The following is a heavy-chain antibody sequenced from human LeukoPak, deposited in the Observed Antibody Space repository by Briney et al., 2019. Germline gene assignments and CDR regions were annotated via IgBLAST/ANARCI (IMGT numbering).Heavy chain of an antibody. CDR2: ICPDDSDT. CDR1: GYSVTNNW. V-gene: IGHV5-51*01. J-gene: IGHJ4*02. D-gene: IGHD6-19*01. CDR3: ARHPSYTSGWPLDY. Sequence: GESLKISCKGSGYSVTNNWIGWVRQMPGRGLEWMGIICPDDSDTRYSPSFQGQVTISADKSINTAYLQWSSLKASDTAMYYCARHPSYTSGWPLDYWGQGTLVTVSS.